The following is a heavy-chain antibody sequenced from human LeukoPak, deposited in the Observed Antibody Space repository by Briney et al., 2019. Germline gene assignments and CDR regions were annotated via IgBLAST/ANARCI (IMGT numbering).Heavy chain of an antibody. CDR2: ISAYNGNT. Sequence: GASVKVSCKASGYTFTSYGISWVRQAPGQGLEWMGWISAYNGNTNYAQKLQGRVTMTTDTSTSTAYMELRSLRSDDTAVYYCARAVDTAMGFYYSYYMDVWGKGTTVTVSS. CDR3: ARAVDTAMGFYYSYYMDV. D-gene: IGHD5-18*01. V-gene: IGHV1-18*01. J-gene: IGHJ6*03. CDR1: GYTFTSYG.